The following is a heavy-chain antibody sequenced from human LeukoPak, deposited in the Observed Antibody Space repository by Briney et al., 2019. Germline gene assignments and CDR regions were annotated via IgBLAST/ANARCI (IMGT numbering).Heavy chain of an antibody. CDR2: IQNDGSRQ. J-gene: IGHJ4*02. D-gene: IGHD2-15*01. Sequence: PGGSLRLSCATSGFTFSSYAMHWVRQPPGKGLEWVAVIQNDGSRQDYADSVKGRFTISRDNSKNTLYLQMNSLRAEDTAVYYCAKASISADCSGGTCYSYYFDYWGQGTLVTVSS. CDR1: GFTFSSYA. CDR3: AKASISADCSGGTCYSYYFDY. V-gene: IGHV3-30*02.